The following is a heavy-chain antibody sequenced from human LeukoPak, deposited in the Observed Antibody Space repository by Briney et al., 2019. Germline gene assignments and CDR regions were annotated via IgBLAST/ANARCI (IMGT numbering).Heavy chain of an antibody. CDR1: GDSISSYY. Sequence: SETLSLTCSVSGDSISSYYWTWIRQPPGKRLEWIGYVYSTGSTNYSPSLKSRVTISVDTSRNQFSLNLNSVTAADTAVYYCARVLPTAPSYYGMDVWGHGTTVTVSS. D-gene: IGHD3-10*01. V-gene: IGHV4-59*01. CDR3: ARVLPTAPSYYGMDV. J-gene: IGHJ6*02. CDR2: VYSTGST.